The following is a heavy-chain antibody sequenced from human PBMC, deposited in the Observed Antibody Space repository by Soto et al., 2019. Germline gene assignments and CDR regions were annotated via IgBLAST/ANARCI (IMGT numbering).Heavy chain of an antibody. CDR3: AREYDILTGYYDVGWFDP. V-gene: IGHV3-48*02. CDR1: GFTFSSYS. D-gene: IGHD3-9*01. Sequence: EVQLVESGGNLVQPGGSLRLSCAASGFTFSSYSKNWVRQAPGKGLEWVSHISSRISTIYYADSVKGRFTISRDNAKNSLYLQMNSLRDEDTAVYYCAREYDILTGYYDVGWFDPWGQGTLVTVSS. CDR2: ISSRISTI. J-gene: IGHJ5*02.